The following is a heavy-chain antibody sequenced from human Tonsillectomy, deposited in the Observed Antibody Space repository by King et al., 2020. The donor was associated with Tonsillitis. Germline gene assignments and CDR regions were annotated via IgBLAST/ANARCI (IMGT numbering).Heavy chain of an antibody. CDR1: GFSLTTSGEG. CDR3: ALHFDWLSDDAFDI. V-gene: IGHV2-5*02. CDR2: IYWDDDK. Sequence: TLKESGPTLVKPTQTLTLTCTFTGFSLTTSGEGVGWIRQPPGKALEWLALIYWDDDKRYSPSLKSRLTITTDTSKNQVVLTLTNMDPVDTATYYCALHFDWLSDDAFDIWGQGTLVTVSS. J-gene: IGHJ3*02. D-gene: IGHD3-9*01.